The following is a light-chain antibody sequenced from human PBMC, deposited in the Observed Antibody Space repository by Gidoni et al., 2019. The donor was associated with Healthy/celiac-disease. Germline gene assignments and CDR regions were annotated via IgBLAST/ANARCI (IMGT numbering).Light chain of an antibody. Sequence: EIVLTHSPASLSLSPGERATLSCSARQSVSSYIAWYRQKPGQAPRLLIFDASNRAPGSPARFSGSGSGTDFALTISSRDPEDFAVDYCQQRSNWPSMYTFGQGTKLEIK. V-gene: IGKV3-11*01. CDR2: DAS. CDR1: QSVSSY. J-gene: IGKJ2*01. CDR3: QQRSNWPSMYT.